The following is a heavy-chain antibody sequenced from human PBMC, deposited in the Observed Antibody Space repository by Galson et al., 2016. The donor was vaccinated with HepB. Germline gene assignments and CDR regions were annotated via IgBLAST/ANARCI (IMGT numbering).Heavy chain of an antibody. V-gene: IGHV5-51*01. D-gene: IGHD2-2*01. J-gene: IGHJ6*02. CDR3: ARQQKDVVVPAAPYGLDV. CDR2: IYPGDSDA. CDR1: GYRFTRYW. Sequence: QSGAEVKKPGESLKISCKGSGYRFTRYWIAWVRQMPGKGLEWMGIIYPGDSDARYSPSLQGQVIMSADKSISTAYLQWSSLKASGSAIYYCARQQKDVVVPAAPYGLDVWGQGTTVTVSS.